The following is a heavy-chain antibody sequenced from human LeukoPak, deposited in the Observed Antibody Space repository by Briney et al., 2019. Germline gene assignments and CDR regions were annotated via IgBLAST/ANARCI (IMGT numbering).Heavy chain of an antibody. V-gene: IGHV3-30-3*01. Sequence: GGSLRLSCAASGFTFSSYAMHWVRQAPGKGLEWVAVISYDGSNKYYADSVKGRFTISRDNSKNTLYLQMNSLRAEDTAVYYCAKAAGDFDPWGQGTLVTVSS. CDR3: AKAAGDFDP. J-gene: IGHJ5*02. CDR1: GFTFSSYA. CDR2: ISYDGSNK.